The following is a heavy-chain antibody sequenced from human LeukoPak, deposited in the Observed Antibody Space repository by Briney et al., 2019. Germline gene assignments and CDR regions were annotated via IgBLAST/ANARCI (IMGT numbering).Heavy chain of an antibody. CDR1: GFTFSSYW. V-gene: IGHV3-7*03. D-gene: IGHD1-26*01. CDR2: IKPDGSER. Sequence: PRGSLRLSCTASGFTFSSYWMNWVRHAPEKGLEWVANIKPDGSERHYVYCVKGQCTISRENAKNSLYLQINSLRSDDTAVYYCARGALSGSYYGGFDYWGQGTLVTVSS. CDR3: ARGALSGSYYGGFDY. J-gene: IGHJ4*02.